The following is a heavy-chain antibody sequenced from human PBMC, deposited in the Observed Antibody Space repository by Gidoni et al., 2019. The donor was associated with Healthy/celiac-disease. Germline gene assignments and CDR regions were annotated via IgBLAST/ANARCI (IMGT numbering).Heavy chain of an antibody. D-gene: IGHD4-17*01. CDR3: ARVRRAVTMYYFDY. V-gene: IGHV4-31*02. CDR2: IYYSGST. Sequence: LEWIGYIYYSGSTYYNPSLKSRVTISVDTSKNQVSMKLSSVTAAYTAVYDWARVRRAVTMYYFDYWGQGTLVTVSS. J-gene: IGHJ4*02.